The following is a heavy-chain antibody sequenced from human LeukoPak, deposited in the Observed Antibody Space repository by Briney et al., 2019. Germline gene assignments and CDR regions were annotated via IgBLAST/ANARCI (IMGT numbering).Heavy chain of an antibody. V-gene: IGHV3-7*01. CDR3: ARRYCSSTSCSVAFDI. D-gene: IGHD2-2*01. Sequence: PGGSLRLSCAASGFTFSSYWMSWVRQAPGKGLEWVANIKQDGSEKYYVDSVKGRFTISRDNAKNSLYLQMNSLRAEDTAVYYCARRYCSSTSCSVAFDIWDQGEMGTVSS. J-gene: IGHJ3*02. CDR2: IKQDGSEK. CDR1: GFTFSSYW.